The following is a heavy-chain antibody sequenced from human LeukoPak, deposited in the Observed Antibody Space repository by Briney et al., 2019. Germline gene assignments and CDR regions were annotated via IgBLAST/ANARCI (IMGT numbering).Heavy chain of an antibody. D-gene: IGHD2-21*02. CDR1: GGSFSGYY. Sequence: SETLSLTCAVYGGSFSGYYWSWIRQPPGKGLEWIGYIYYTGSTNYNPSLKSRVTISVDTSENQFSLKLSSVTAADTAVYYCARHTAFAYWGQGTLVTVSS. J-gene: IGHJ4*02. CDR2: IYYTGST. V-gene: IGHV4-59*08. CDR3: ARHTAFAY.